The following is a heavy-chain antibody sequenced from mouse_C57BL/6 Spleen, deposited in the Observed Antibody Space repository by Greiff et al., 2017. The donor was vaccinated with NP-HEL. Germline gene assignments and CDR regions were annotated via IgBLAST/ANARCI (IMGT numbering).Heavy chain of an antibody. CDR3: ARSVTGTRAWFAY. CDR1: GYTFTSYW. CDR2: IDPSDSYT. Sequence: QVQLQQPGAELVMPGASVKLSCKASGYTFTSYWMHWVKQRPGQGLEWIGEIDPSDSYTNYNQKFKGKATLTVDTSSSTAYMQLSSLTSEDSAVYYCARSVTGTRAWFAYWGQGTLVTVSA. J-gene: IGHJ3*01. D-gene: IGHD4-1*01. V-gene: IGHV1-69*01.